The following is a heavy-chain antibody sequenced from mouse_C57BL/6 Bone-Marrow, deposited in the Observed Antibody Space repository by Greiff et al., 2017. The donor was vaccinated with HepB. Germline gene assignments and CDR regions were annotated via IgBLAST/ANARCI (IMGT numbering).Heavy chain of an antibody. CDR1: GYAFSSSW. CDR3: AREGDSSGFYYFDY. CDR2: IYPGDGDT. Sequence: QVQLQQSGPELVKPGASVKISCKASGYAFSSSWMNWVKQRPGKGLEWIGRIYPGDGDTNYNGKFKGKATLTADKSSSTAYMQLSSLTSEDSAVYFCAREGDSSGFYYFDYWGQGTTLTVSS. V-gene: IGHV1-82*01. D-gene: IGHD3-2*02. J-gene: IGHJ2*01.